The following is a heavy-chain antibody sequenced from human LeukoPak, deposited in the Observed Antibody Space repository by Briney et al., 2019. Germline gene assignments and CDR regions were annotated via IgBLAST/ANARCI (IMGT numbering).Heavy chain of an antibody. CDR1: GGSLSGYY. CDR3: ARGRTELAAAGNIDY. D-gene: IGHD6-13*01. J-gene: IGHJ4*02. V-gene: IGHV4-34*01. Sequence: SETLSLTCAVYGGSLSGYYWSWIRQPPGKGLEWIGEINHSGSTNYNPSLKSRVTISVDTSKNQFSLKLSSVTAADTAVYYCARGRTELAAAGNIDYWGQGTLVTVSS. CDR2: INHSGST.